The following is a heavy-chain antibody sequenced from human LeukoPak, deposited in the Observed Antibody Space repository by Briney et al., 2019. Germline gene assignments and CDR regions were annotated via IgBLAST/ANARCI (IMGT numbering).Heavy chain of an antibody. CDR1: GGSISSGDYY. Sequence: PSETLSLTCTVSGGSISSGDYYWSWIRQPPGKGLEWIGYIYYSGSTYYNPSLKSRVTISVDTSKNQFSLKLSSVTAADTAVYYCARARSDFWSGYLPYYYYYMDVWGKGTTVTVSS. CDR2: IYYSGST. V-gene: IGHV4-30-4*08. CDR3: ARARSDFWSGYLPYYYYYMDV. J-gene: IGHJ6*03. D-gene: IGHD3-3*01.